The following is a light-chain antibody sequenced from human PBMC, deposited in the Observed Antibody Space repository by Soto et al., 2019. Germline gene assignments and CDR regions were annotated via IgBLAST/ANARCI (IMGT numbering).Light chain of an antibody. J-gene: IGKJ2*01. CDR2: GAS. Sequence: EIVMTQSPATLSVSPGERATLSCRASQSVSSNLGWYQQKPGQAPRLLIFGASARATGIPGRFSGSGSGTEFTLTISSLQSEDFAVYSCQQYNNWPYTFGQGTKVEIK. CDR3: QQYNNWPYT. CDR1: QSVSSN. V-gene: IGKV3-15*01.